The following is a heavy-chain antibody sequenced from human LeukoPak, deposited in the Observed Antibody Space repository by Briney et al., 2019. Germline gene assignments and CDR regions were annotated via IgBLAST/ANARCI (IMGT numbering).Heavy chain of an antibody. D-gene: IGHD3-3*01. Sequence: SVKVSCKASGGTFSSYAISWVRQAPGQGLEWMGGIIPIFGTANYAQKFQGRVTITADESTSTAYMELSSLRSEDTAVYYCARGQFESTYYDFWSGYFGSYGMDVWGQGTTVTVSS. V-gene: IGHV1-69*01. J-gene: IGHJ6*02. CDR2: IIPIFGTA. CDR1: GGTFSSYA. CDR3: ARGQFESTYYDFWSGYFGSYGMDV.